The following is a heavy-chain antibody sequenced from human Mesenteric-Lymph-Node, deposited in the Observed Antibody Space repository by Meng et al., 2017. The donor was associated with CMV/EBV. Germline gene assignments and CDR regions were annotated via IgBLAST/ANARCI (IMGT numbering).Heavy chain of an antibody. CDR2: IDWDDDK. CDR3: ARVDEGYYGMDV. V-gene: IGHV2-70D*14. Sequence: SGPTLVKPTQTLTLTCTFSGFSLSTSGMRVSWIRQPPGKALEWLARIDWDDDKFYSTSLKTRLTISKDTSKNQVVLTMTNMDPVDTATYYCARVDEGYYGMDVWGQGTTVTVSS. CDR1: GFSLSTSGMR. J-gene: IGHJ6*02. D-gene: IGHD5-12*01.